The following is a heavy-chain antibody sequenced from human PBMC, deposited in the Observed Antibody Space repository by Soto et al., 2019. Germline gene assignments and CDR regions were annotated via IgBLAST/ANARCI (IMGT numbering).Heavy chain of an antibody. D-gene: IGHD5-12*01. CDR1: GGTFNNYA. V-gene: IGHV1-69*01. Sequence: QVQLVQSGAEVKKPGSSVKVSCKASGGTFNNYAISWVRQAPGQGLEWMGGIIPIIGTADYAHKFQGRLPISADESTRTTFMELSSLRSEDTALYYCARGGVDVVATSAFDYWGQGTLVTVSS. CDR3: ARGGVDVVATSAFDY. CDR2: IIPIIGTA. J-gene: IGHJ4*02.